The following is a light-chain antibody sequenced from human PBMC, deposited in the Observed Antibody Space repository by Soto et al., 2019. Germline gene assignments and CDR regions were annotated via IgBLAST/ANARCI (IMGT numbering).Light chain of an antibody. Sequence: ENVLTQFPGTLSLSPGETATLSCWATGSVSSSYLAWYQQRPGQPPRLLVYGASSRATGIPDRFSGSGSGTDFSLTISRLEPEDFAMYYCQQYSASPRTFGQGTRLEIK. J-gene: IGKJ2*01. CDR3: QQYSASPRT. CDR1: GSVSSSY. CDR2: GAS. V-gene: IGKV3-20*01.